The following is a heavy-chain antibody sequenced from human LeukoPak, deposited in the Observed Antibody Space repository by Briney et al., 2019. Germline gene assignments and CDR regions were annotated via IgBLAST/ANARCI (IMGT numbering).Heavy chain of an antibody. J-gene: IGHJ4*02. CDR3: AVVPRWLQSVLLDY. CDR2: IIPIFGTA. Sequence: GASVKVSCKASGGTFSSYAISWARQAPGQGLEWMGGIIPIFGTANYAQKFQGRVTITADESTSTAYMELSSLRSEDTAVYYCAVVPRWLQSVLLDYWGQGTLVTVSS. CDR1: GGTFSSYA. V-gene: IGHV1-69*13. D-gene: IGHD5-24*01.